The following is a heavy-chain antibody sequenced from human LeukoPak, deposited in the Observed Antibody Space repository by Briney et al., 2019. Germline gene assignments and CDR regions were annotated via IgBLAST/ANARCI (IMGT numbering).Heavy chain of an antibody. D-gene: IGHD6-19*01. CDR2: IHYSGKT. Sequence: PSETLSLTCNVAGGSISRSNYYWGWIRQPPGKGLEWIVNIHYSGKTYYNPSLTGRVTTSIDTSKNQFSLKLSSVTAADTAVYSCAKVGGLAVAGTDNWMDPWGQGTLVTVSS. V-gene: IGHV4-39*02. J-gene: IGHJ5*02. CDR1: GGSISRSNYY. CDR3: AKVGGLAVAGTDNWMDP.